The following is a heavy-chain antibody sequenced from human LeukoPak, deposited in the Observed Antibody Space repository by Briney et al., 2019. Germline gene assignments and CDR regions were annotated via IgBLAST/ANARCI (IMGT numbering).Heavy chain of an antibody. V-gene: IGHV1-46*01. CDR2: IYPRDGST. J-gene: IGHJ4*02. Sequence: ASVKVSCKASGYTFTSYDINWVRQATGQGLEWMGMIYPRDGSTSYAQKFQGRVTVTRDTSTSTVHMELSGLRSEDTAVYYCARDQEAFDHWGQGTLVTVSS. CDR1: GYTFTSYD. CDR3: ARDQEAFDH.